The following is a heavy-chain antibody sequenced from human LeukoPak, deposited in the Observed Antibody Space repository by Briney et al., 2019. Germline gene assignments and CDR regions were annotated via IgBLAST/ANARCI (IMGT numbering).Heavy chain of an antibody. J-gene: IGHJ6*03. Sequence: ASVKVSCKASGYTFTSYGISWVRQAPGQGLEWMGWISAYNGNTNYAQKLQGRVTMTTDTSTSTAYMELRSLRSDDTAVYYCARDEDHSHYYYYYIDVWGKGTTVTVSS. D-gene: IGHD2-21*01. V-gene: IGHV1-18*01. CDR2: ISAYNGNT. CDR1: GYTFTSYG. CDR3: ARDEDHSHYYYYYIDV.